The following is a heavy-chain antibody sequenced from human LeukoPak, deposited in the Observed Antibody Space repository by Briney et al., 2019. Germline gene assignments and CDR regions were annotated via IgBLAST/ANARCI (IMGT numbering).Heavy chain of an antibody. J-gene: IGHJ4*02. CDR2: ISGSGGST. CDR3: ARLYGSGSYYQFRYFDY. CDR1: GFTFSSYA. Sequence: PGGSLRLSCAASGFTFSSYAMSWVRQAPGKGLEWVSAISGSGGSTYYADSVEGRFTISRDNSKNTLYLQMNSLRAEDTAVYYCARLYGSGSYYQFRYFDYWGQGTLVTVSS. V-gene: IGHV3-23*01. D-gene: IGHD3-10*01.